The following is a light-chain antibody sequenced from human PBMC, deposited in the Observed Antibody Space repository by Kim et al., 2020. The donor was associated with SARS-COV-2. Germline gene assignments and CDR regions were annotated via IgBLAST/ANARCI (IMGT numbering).Light chain of an antibody. J-gene: IGKJ1*01. V-gene: IGKV1-27*01. Sequence: GDTVTITCRSSHDISNFLAWYQEKPGKVPKLLIYDASVLQSGVPSRFSGSGSGTDFTLTIRSLQPEDVATYYCQRGISAPWTFGQGTKV. CDR3: QRGISAPWT. CDR2: DAS. CDR1: HDISNF.